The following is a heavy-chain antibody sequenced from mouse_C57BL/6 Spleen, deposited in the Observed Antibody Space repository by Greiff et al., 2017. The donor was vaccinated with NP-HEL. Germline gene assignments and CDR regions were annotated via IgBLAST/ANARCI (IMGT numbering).Heavy chain of an antibody. Sequence: QVQLKESGPGLVQPSQSLSITCTVSGFSLTSYGVHWVRQPPGKGLEWLGVIWSGGSTDYNAAFISRLSISKDNSKSQVFFKMNRLQADDTAIYYCAKNSAVGGNWYFDVWGTGTTVTVSS. CDR3: AKNSAVGGNWYFDV. D-gene: IGHD1-1*01. J-gene: IGHJ1*03. V-gene: IGHV2-4*01. CDR2: IWSGGST. CDR1: GFSLTSYG.